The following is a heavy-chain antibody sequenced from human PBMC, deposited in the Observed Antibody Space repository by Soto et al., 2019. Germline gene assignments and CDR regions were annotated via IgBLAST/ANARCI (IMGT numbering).Heavy chain of an antibody. CDR3: ARGGWLQFHYFDY. CDR1: GFTFSSYG. CDR2: IWYDGSNK. D-gene: IGHD5-12*01. J-gene: IGHJ4*02. Sequence: QVQLVESGGGVVQPGRSLRLSCAASGFTFSSYGMHWVRQAPGKGLEWVAVIWYDGSNKYYADSVKGRFTISRDNSKNTLYLQMNSLRAEDTAVYYCARGGWLQFHYFDYWGQGTLVTVSS. V-gene: IGHV3-33*01.